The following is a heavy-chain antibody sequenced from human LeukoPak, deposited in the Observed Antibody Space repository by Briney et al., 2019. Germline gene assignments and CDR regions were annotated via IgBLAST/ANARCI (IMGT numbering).Heavy chain of an antibody. CDR1: GFTFSSYG. CDR3: AKDQHDILTGYSNFDY. Sequence: GGPLRLSCAASGFTFSSYGMHWVRQAPGKGLEWVAFIRYDGSNKYYADSVKGRFIISRDNSKNTLYLQMNSLRAEDTAVYYCAKDQHDILTGYSNFDYWGQGTLVTVSS. J-gene: IGHJ4*02. CDR2: IRYDGSNK. D-gene: IGHD3-9*01. V-gene: IGHV3-30*02.